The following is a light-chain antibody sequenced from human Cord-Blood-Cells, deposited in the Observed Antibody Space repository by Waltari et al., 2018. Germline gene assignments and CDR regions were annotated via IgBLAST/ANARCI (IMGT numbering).Light chain of an antibody. J-gene: IGLJ2*01. Sequence: QSALTQPASVSGSPGQSITISCTGTSSDVGSYNLVSWYQQHPGKAPQLMIYEVSKRPSGVSNRFSGSKSGNTASLTISGLQAEDEADYYCCSYVGSSTYVVFGGGTKLTVL. CDR3: CSYVGSSTYVV. CDR2: EVS. CDR1: SSDVGSYNL. V-gene: IGLV2-23*02.